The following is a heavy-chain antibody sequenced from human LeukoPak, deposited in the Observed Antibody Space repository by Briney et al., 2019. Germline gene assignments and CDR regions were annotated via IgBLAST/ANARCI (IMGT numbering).Heavy chain of an antibody. J-gene: IGHJ5*02. CDR1: GYSFTSYW. CDR2: IYPGDSDT. V-gene: IGHV5-51*01. CDR3: ARQGAYSTYWFDP. D-gene: IGHD4-11*01. Sequence: GESLKISCKGSGYSFTSYWIGWVRQMPRKGLERRGMIYPGDSDTKDSPSFQGEVTISGAKSISSAYVQWSSLKASATAMSYCARQGAYSTYWFDPWGQGTLVTVSS.